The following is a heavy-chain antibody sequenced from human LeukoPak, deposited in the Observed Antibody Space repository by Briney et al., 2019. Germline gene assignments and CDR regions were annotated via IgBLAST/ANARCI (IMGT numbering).Heavy chain of an antibody. CDR1: GFTFSAYG. D-gene: IGHD5-24*01. V-gene: IGHV3-30*04. CDR3: ARERRRDGYNYKDY. Sequence: GGSLRLSCAVSGFTFSAYGMHWVRQAPGKGLGWVAVISYDGSYQAYADSVKGRFTVSRDSSKNTLYLQLNSLRPEDTGLYYCARERRRDGYNYKDYWGQGTQVSVS. J-gene: IGHJ4*02. CDR2: ISYDGSYQ.